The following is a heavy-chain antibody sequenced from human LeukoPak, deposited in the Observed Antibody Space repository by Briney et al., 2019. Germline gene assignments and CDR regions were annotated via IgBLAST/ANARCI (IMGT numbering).Heavy chain of an antibody. CDR1: GFTFSSYW. Sequence: SGGSLRLSCAASGFTFSSYWMSWVRQAPGKGLEWVANINQDGSETYYVDSVKGRFTISRDNAKNSLYLQMNSLRADDTAVYYCAREWSSLFDYWGQGTLVTVSS. J-gene: IGHJ4*02. CDR2: INQDGSET. D-gene: IGHD2-15*01. CDR3: AREWSSLFDY. V-gene: IGHV3-7*01.